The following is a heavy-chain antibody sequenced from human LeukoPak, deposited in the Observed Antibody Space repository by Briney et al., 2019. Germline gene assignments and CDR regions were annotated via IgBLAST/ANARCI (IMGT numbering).Heavy chain of an antibody. J-gene: IGHJ4*02. CDR3: ARDRLMIFGVVSGDFDY. D-gene: IGHD3-3*01. V-gene: IGHV3-30-3*01. CDR1: GFTFTSYV. Sequence: GGSLRLSCAASGFTFTSYVMHWVRQAPGKGRGWVATISYDGDNKYYADSVKGRFTISRDNSKNTLYLQMNSLRPEDTAVFYCARDRLMIFGVVSGDFDYWGQGTLVTVSS. CDR2: ISYDGDNK.